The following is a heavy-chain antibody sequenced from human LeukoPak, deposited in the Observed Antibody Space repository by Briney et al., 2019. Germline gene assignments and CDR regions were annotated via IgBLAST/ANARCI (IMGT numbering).Heavy chain of an antibody. Sequence: GGSLRLSCAASGFTFTRFNMNWVRQAPGKGLELVSSITTSGTYIYYAYSVKGRPTISRDNAKNSLYLQMNSLRAEDTAVYYCARDLRVQLWLEFDYWGQGTLVTVSS. V-gene: IGHV3-21*01. CDR1: GFTFTRFN. CDR3: ARDLRVQLWLEFDY. J-gene: IGHJ4*02. CDR2: ITTSGTYI. D-gene: IGHD5-18*01.